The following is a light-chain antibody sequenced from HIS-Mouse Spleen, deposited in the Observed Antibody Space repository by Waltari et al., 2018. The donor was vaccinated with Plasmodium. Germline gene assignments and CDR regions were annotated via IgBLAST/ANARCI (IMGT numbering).Light chain of an antibody. CDR3: YSTDSSGNHRV. J-gene: IGLJ3*02. Sequence: LPRPPPVPFPPGQPARIPGSGDPCPKKYPYWYQQKSGQAPVLVIYEDSKRPSGIPERFSGSSSGTMATLTISGAQVEDEADYYCYSTDSSGNHRVFGGGTKLTVL. CDR1: PCPKKY. CDR2: EDS. V-gene: IGLV3-10*01.